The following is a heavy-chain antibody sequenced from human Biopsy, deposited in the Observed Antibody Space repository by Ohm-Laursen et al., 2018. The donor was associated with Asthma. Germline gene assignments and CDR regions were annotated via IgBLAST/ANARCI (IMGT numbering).Heavy chain of an antibody. V-gene: IGHV4-30-4*01. CDR1: GAYIGSRDHH. CDR2: VFWSGST. CDR3: ARVVSYGDIYFGIDV. D-gene: IGHD4-17*01. Sequence: SQTLSLTCTVGGAYIGSRDHHWAWIRQAPGKGLEWIGFVFWSGSTHYSRSLERRVSISIDTATNEFSMKLWSATPADTAVYFCARVVSYGDIYFGIDVWGPGNTVVVS. J-gene: IGHJ6*02.